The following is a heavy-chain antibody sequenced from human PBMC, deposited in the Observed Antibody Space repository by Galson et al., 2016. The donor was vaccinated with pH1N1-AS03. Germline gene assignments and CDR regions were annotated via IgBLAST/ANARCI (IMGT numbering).Heavy chain of an antibody. J-gene: IGHJ4*02. V-gene: IGHV3-7*03. CDR1: GFTFSDYW. Sequence: SLRLSCAVSGFTFSDYWMTWVRQAPGKGLEWLANIDQGGSVQRYVDSVKGRFTISRDNAKSSLFLQMNSLRAEDTAVYYCAKSTSGRLCDDWGQGTLVTVSS. CDR3: AKSTSGRLCDD. CDR2: IDQGGSVQ. D-gene: IGHD3-10*01.